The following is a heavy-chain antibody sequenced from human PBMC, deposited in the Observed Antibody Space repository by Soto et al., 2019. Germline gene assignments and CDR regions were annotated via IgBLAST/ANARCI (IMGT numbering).Heavy chain of an antibody. CDR1: GYTFTTYA. J-gene: IGHJ4*02. D-gene: IGHD6-19*01. CDR2: INAANGNT. Sequence: ASVKVYCKASGYTFTTYAVAWVRQAPGQRLEWMGWINAANGNTKYSQKFQGRVPITRDTSASTVYMELSSLIYEDTAVYYCVRYATPKGYSSGWYYSDYWGQGTLVTVSS. CDR3: VRYATPKGYSSGWYYSDY. V-gene: IGHV1-3*01.